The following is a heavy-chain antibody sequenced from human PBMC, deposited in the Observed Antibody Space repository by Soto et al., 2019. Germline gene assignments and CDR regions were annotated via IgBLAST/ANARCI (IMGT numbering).Heavy chain of an antibody. CDR3: ARDIVVVPAAPLGY. CDR2: IWYDGSNK. Sequence: GGSLRLSCAASGFTFSSYGMHWVRQAPGKGLEWVAVIWYDGSNKYYADSVKGRFTISRDNSKNTLYLQMNSLRAEDTAVYYCARDIVVVPAAPLGYWGQGTLVTVSS. J-gene: IGHJ4*02. D-gene: IGHD2-2*01. V-gene: IGHV3-33*01. CDR1: GFTFSSYG.